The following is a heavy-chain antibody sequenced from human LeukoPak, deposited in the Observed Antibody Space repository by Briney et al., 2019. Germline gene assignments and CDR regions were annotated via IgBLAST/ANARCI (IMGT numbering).Heavy chain of an antibody. Sequence: GGSLRLSCVASGFIFNNYAMHWVRQAPGKRLEWVAVISYDGRTKYYEDSVKGRFTISRDNSKNTLYLHMNSLRVEDTSLYYCAREEVRVALLGGLDNWGQGTLVIVSS. V-gene: IGHV3-30*04. D-gene: IGHD3-16*01. J-gene: IGHJ4*02. CDR2: ISYDGRTK. CDR3: AREEVRVALLGGLDN. CDR1: GFIFNNYA.